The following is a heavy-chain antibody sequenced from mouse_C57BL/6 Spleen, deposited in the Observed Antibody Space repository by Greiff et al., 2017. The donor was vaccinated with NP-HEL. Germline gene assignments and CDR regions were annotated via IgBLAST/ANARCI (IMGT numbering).Heavy chain of an antibody. CDR2: IWSGGST. Sequence: QVQLKQSGPGLVQPSQCLSITCTVSGFSLTSYGVHWVRQSPGKGLEWLGVIWSGGSTAYNAAFISRLSISKDNSKSQVFFKMNSLQADDKAIYYYARPYDYDGPYAMDYWGQGTSVTVSS. CDR1: GFSLTSYG. CDR3: ARPYDYDGPYAMDY. J-gene: IGHJ4*01. D-gene: IGHD2-4*01. V-gene: IGHV2-2*01.